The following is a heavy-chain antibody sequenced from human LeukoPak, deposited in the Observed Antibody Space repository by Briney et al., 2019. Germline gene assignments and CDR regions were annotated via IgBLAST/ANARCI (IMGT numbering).Heavy chain of an antibody. D-gene: IGHD6-13*01. CDR3: VKGRISEDGLDF. CDR1: GFTFSRSA. Sequence: GGSLRLSCAASGFTFSRSAMTWVRQTPGKGLDWVSSISSSGNTYYADSVKGRFTISRDNSKNMLYLQMDSLRAEDTAVYYCVKGRISEDGLDFWGQGTLVTVSS. J-gene: IGHJ4*02. V-gene: IGHV3-23*01. CDR2: ISSSGNT.